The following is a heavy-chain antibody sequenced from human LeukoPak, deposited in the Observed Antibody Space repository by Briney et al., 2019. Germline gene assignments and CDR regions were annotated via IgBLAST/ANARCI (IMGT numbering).Heavy chain of an antibody. CDR1: GGSISSYH. Sequence: SETLSLTCTVSGGSISSYHWSWIPPPPGKGPEGIGYIYYSGSTNYNPSLKSRVTISVDTSKNQFSLKLSSVTAADTDVYYCASGRLEAAAACFDPWGQGNLVTVSS. CDR3: ASGRLEAAAACFDP. CDR2: IYYSGST. V-gene: IGHV4-59*08. D-gene: IGHD6-13*01. J-gene: IGHJ5*02.